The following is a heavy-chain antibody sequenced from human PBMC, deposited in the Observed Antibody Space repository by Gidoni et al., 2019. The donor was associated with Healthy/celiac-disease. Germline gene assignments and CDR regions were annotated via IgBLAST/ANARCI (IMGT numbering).Heavy chain of an antibody. CDR2: IYHSGST. D-gene: IGHD3-22*01. V-gene: IGHV4-4*02. CDR1: GGSIRSSNW. J-gene: IGHJ4*02. Sequence: QVQLQESGPGLVKTSGTLSLTCAVAGGSIRSSNWWSWVRQPPGKGLEWIGEIYHSGSTNYNPSLKSRVTISVDKSKNQFSLKLSSVTAADTAVYYCARASKGGRGDYYDSSGYYYDYWGQGTLVTVSS. CDR3: ARASKGGRGDYYDSSGYYYDY.